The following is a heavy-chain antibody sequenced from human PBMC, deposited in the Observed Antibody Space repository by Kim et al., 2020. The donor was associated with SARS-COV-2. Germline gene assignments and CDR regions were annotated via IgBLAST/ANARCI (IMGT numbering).Heavy chain of an antibody. D-gene: IGHD2-21*01. J-gene: IGHJ4*02. Sequence: KSRVTISVDTSKNQYSLKLSSVTAADTAVYYCARQLAYCGGDCYYTIDYWGQGTLVTVSS. V-gene: IGHV4-39*01. CDR3: ARQLAYCGGDCYYTIDY.